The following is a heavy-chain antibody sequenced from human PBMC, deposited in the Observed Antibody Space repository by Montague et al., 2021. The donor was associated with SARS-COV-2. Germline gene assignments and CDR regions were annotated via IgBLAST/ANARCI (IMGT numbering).Heavy chain of an antibody. CDR1: GGSFSGYY. V-gene: IGHV4-34*01. D-gene: IGHD2-15*01. J-gene: IGHJ5*02. CDR3: ARGVVVVVHRDYPARRGWFDP. Sequence: SETLSLTCAVYGGSFSGYYWNWIRQPPGKGLEWIGEINHSGTTNXNPSLKSRVTISVDTSKNQFSLKLSSVTAADTAVYYCARGVVVVVHRDYPARRGWFDPWGQGTLVSVSS. CDR2: INHSGTT.